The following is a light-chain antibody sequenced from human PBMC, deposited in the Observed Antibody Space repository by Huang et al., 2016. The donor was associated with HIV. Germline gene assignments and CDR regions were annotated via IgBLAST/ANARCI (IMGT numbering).Light chain of an antibody. J-gene: IGKJ3*01. CDR1: QRIGTT. CDR2: GAS. CDR3: QHYNNWPPFT. Sequence: EIIMTQFPATLSVSPAERATLSCRASQRIGTTLAWYQQRPGQAPRLLIYGASTRATGIPARFSGSWSGAEFTLTISSLQSEDFAIYYCQHYNNWPPFTFGPGTRVGIK. V-gene: IGKV3-15*01.